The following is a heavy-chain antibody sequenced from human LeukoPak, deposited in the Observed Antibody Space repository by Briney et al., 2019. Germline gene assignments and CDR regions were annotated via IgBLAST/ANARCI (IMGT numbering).Heavy chain of an antibody. CDR2: IDPSDSYT. V-gene: IGHV5-10-1*01. Sequence: PGESLKISCKGSGYSFTSYWISWVRQMPGKGLEWMGRIDPSDSYTNYSPSFQGHVTISADKSISTAYLQWSSLKASDTAMYYCAGFYCVWGFYYTRGGEEPQDVFDIGGKG. J-gene: IGHJ3*02. CDR3: AGFYCVWGFYYTRGGEEPQDVFDI. D-gene: IGHD3-3*01. CDR1: GYSFTSYW.